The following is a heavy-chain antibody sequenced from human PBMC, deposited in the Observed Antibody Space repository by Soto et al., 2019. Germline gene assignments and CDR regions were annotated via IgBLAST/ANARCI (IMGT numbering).Heavy chain of an antibody. V-gene: IGHV3-30-3*01. CDR2: ISYDGSNK. CDR3: ARWGEFGYSSSWYQGDSFAI. D-gene: IGHD6-13*01. CDR1: GFTFSSYA. Sequence: ESGGGVVQPGRSLRLSCAASGFTFSSYAMHWVRQAPGKGLEWVAVISYDGSNKYYADSVKGRFTISRDNSKNTLYLQMNSLRAEATAVYYCARWGEFGYSSSWYQGDSFAIWGQGTMVTVSS. J-gene: IGHJ3*02.